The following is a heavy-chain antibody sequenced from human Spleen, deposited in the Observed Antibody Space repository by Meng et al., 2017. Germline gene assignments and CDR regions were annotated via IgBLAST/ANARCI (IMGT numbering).Heavy chain of an antibody. V-gene: IGHV1-2*06. CDR2: INPNSGGT. Sequence: QVQLVQSGAEVKKPGASVKVSCKASGYTFTAYYIHWVRQAPGQGLEWMGRINPNSGGTDSAQKFQGRVTMTGDTSISTAYMELSRLRSDDTAVYYCAREAAVAGTFDYWGQGTLVTVSS. CDR1: GYTFTAYY. CDR3: AREAAVAGTFDY. D-gene: IGHD6-19*01. J-gene: IGHJ4*02.